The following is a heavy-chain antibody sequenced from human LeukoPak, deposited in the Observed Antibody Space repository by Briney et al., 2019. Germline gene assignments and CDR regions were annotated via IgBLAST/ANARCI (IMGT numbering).Heavy chain of an antibody. D-gene: IGHD6-19*01. CDR3: ARDLPSPGISVADDY. J-gene: IGHJ4*02. CDR2: INPNSGGT. CDR1: GYTFTGYY. V-gene: IGHV1-2*06. Sequence: ASVKVSCRASGYTFTGYYMFWLRQAPGQGLEWMGRINPNSGGTNYAQKFQGRVTTTRDTSITTAYMELSSLTSDDTAVYYCARDLPSPGISVADDYWGQGTLVTVSS.